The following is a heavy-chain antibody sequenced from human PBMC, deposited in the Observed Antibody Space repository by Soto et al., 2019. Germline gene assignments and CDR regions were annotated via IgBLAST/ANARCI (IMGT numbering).Heavy chain of an antibody. Sequence: GGSLRLSCAASGFTFSSYAMSWVRQAPGKGLEWVSAISGSGGSTYYADSVKGRFTISRDNSKNTLYLQMNSLRAEDTAVYYCAKDVAGSSSWYIDYYMDVWGKGTTVTVSS. CDR1: GFTFSSYA. CDR2: ISGSGGST. CDR3: AKDVAGSSSWYIDYYMDV. D-gene: IGHD6-13*01. J-gene: IGHJ6*03. V-gene: IGHV3-23*01.